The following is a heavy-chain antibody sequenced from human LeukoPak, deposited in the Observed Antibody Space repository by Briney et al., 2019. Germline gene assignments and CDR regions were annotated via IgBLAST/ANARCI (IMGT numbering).Heavy chain of an antibody. CDR1: GYTFTGYY. CDR3: ARDIRGDTAMVRGADY. D-gene: IGHD5-18*01. J-gene: IGHJ4*02. V-gene: IGHV1-2*02. CDR2: INPNSGGT. Sequence: ASVKVSCKASGYTFTGYYMHWVRQAPGQGLEWMGWINPNSGGTNYAQKFQGRVTMTRDTSISTAYMELSRLRSDDTAAYYCARDIRGDTAMVRGADYWGQGTLVTVSS.